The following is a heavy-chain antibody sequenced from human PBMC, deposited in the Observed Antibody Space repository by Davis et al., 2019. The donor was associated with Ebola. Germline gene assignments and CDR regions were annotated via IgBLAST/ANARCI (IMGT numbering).Heavy chain of an antibody. V-gene: IGHV3-30-3*01. Sequence: PGGSLRLSCAASGFTFSSYAMHWVRQAPGKGLEWVAVISYDGSNKYYADSVKGRFTISRDNSKNTLYLQMNSLRAEDTAVYYCARDTLRTVTTFYLDYWGQGTLVTVSS. J-gene: IGHJ4*02. CDR1: GFTFSSYA. CDR2: ISYDGSNK. D-gene: IGHD4-17*01. CDR3: ARDTLRTVTTFYLDY.